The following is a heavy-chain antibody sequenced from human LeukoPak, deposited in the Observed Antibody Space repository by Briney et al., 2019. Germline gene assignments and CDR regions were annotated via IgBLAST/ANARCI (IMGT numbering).Heavy chain of an antibody. J-gene: IGHJ4*02. D-gene: IGHD6-19*01. CDR3: VGWSGWFNFDY. Sequence: GGSLRLSCAAPGFTFSSYAMSWVRQAPGKGLEWVSAISGSGGSTYYADSVKGRFTISRDNSKNTLYLQMNSLRAEDTAVYYCVGWSGWFNFDYWGQGTLVTVSS. CDR2: ISGSGGST. CDR1: GFTFSSYA. V-gene: IGHV3-23*01.